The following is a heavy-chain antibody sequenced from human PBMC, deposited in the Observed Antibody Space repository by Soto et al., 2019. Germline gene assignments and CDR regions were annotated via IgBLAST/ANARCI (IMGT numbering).Heavy chain of an antibody. J-gene: IGHJ6*02. D-gene: IGHD2-8*01. CDR3: ARALRRHCTSLSCPGLYGLDV. CDR2: ISFDGNIK. V-gene: IGHV3-30-3*01. Sequence: QVQLVESGGGVVQPGRSLRLSCAASGFTFSDYAMHWVRHVPGQGLEWVAVISFDGNIKYDADSVKGRFTISRDNSKNMLFLQLNSLKGEDTAVYSRARALRRHCTSLSCPGLYGLDVWGQGTTVTVSS. CDR1: GFTFSDYA.